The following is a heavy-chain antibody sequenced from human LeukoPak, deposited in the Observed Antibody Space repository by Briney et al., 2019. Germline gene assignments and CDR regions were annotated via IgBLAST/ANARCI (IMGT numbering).Heavy chain of an antibody. CDR3: AIVTTADGY. J-gene: IGHJ4*02. D-gene: IGHD4-17*01. Sequence: ASVKVSCKASGYIFTGYYIHWVRQAPGQGLEWMGWVNPTHGGTNFAQKFQGRVTMTRDTSISTAYMELSRLTSDDPAVYYCAIVTTADGYWGQGTPLTVSS. V-gene: IGHV1-2*02. CDR2: VNPTHGGT. CDR1: GYIFTGYY.